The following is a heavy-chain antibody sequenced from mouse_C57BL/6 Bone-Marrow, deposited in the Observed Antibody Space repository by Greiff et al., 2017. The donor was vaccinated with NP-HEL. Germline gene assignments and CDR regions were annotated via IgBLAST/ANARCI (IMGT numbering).Heavy chain of an antibody. CDR3: ARRGNGSSSYAMDD. Sequence: VKLMESGAELVRPGTSVKMSCKASGYTFTNYWIGWAKQRPGHGLEWIGDIYPGGGYTNYNEKFKGKATLTADKSSSTAYMQFSSLTSEDSAIDYCARRGNGSSSYAMDDWGQGTSVTVSS. V-gene: IGHV1-63*01. CDR1: GYTFTNYW. CDR2: IYPGGGYT. D-gene: IGHD1-1*01. J-gene: IGHJ4*01.